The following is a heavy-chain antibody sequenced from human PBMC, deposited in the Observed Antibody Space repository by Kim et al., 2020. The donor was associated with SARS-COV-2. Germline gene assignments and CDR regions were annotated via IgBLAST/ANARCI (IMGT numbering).Heavy chain of an antibody. Sequence: GGSLRLSCSASGFTFRSFNIYWVRQAPGKGPEYVSDISSDGITTYYADSVKGRFAISRDNLKTTLYLQMSSLRTEDTAVYFCVKDYGSGWNQSGFWGQGTLVAVSS. D-gene: IGHD6-19*01. CDR3: VKDYGSGWNQSGF. CDR2: ISSDGITT. CDR1: GFTFRSFN. V-gene: IGHV3-64D*06. J-gene: IGHJ4*02.